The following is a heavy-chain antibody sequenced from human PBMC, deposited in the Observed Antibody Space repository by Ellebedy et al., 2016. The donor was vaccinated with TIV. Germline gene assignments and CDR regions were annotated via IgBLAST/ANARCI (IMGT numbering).Heavy chain of an antibody. J-gene: IGHJ5*02. CDR1: GGSISSYY. CDR3: ARPTLGGTMVRGVITPEDWFDP. D-gene: IGHD3-10*01. V-gene: IGHV4-59*08. CDR2: IYYSGST. Sequence: SETLSLTCTVSGGSISSYYWSWIRQPPGKGLEWIGYIYYSGSTNYNPSLKSRVTISVDTSKNQFSLKLSSVTAADTAVYYCARPTLGGTMVRGVITPEDWFDPWGQGTLVTVSS.